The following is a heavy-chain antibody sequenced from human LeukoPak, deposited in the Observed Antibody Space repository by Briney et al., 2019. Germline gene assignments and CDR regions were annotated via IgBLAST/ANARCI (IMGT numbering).Heavy chain of an antibody. J-gene: IGHJ4*02. CDR1: GFTFSSYE. CDR2: ISSSGSTM. Sequence: GGSLRLSCAASGFTFSSYEMNWVRQAPGKGLEWVSYISSSGSTMYYADSVKGRFTISRDNAKNSLYLQMYSLRAEDTAVYYCARPVAGDPTIDYWGQGTLVTVSS. V-gene: IGHV3-48*03. D-gene: IGHD6-19*01. CDR3: ARPVAGDPTIDY.